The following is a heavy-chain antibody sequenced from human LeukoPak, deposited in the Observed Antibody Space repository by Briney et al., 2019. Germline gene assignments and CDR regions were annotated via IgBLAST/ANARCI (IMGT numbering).Heavy chain of an antibody. J-gene: IGHJ6*03. CDR3: AKDAGDYDFWSGKYYYYMDV. CDR2: ISGGAVTT. V-gene: IGHV3-23*01. D-gene: IGHD3-3*01. CDR1: GFTFSSYA. Sequence: GGSLRLSCAASGFTFSSYAMSWVRQAPGKGLEWVSAISGGAVTTYYADSVKGRFTISRDNSKNTLYLQMNSLRAEDTAVYYCAKDAGDYDFWSGKYYYYMDVWGKGTTVTVSS.